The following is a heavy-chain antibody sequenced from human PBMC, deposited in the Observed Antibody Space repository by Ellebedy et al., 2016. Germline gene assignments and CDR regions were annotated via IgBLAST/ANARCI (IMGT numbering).Heavy chain of an antibody. CDR2: LYSGGTI. J-gene: IGHJ4*02. D-gene: IGHD2-21*02. V-gene: IGHV3-66*01. Sequence: GGSLRLSCAVSGFTVSSNYMSWVRQAPGKGLEWVSVLYSGGTIYYADSVKGRFTISRDDFKNTLYLQMNSLRAEDTALYYCANSRLVVTANENWGQGALVTVSS. CDR1: GFTVSSNY. CDR3: ANSRLVVTANEN.